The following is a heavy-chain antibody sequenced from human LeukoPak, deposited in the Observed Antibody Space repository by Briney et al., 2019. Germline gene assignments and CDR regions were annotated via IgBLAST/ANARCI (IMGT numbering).Heavy chain of an antibody. CDR3: AKDPTMAPWGWFDP. Sequence: GGSLRLSCAASGFTFSSYAMSWVRQAPGEGLEWVSAISGSGGSTHYADSVKGRFTISRDNSKNTLYLQMNSLRAEDTAVYYCAKDPTMAPWGWFDPWGQGTLVTVSS. CDR1: GFTFSSYA. D-gene: IGHD3-10*01. J-gene: IGHJ5*02. V-gene: IGHV3-23*01. CDR2: ISGSGGST.